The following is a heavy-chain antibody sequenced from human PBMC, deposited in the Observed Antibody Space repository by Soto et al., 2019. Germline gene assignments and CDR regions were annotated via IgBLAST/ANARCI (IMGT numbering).Heavy chain of an antibody. V-gene: IGHV3-7*05. CDR3: AREKYYFDY. J-gene: IGHJ4*02. CDR1: GFSFSSYA. CDR2: IKQDGSEK. Sequence: GVSLRLSCAASGFSFSSYAMNWVRQAPGKGLEWVANIKQDGSEKYYVDSVKGRFTISRDNAKNSLYLQMNSLRAEDTAVYYCAREKYYFDYWGQGTLVTVSS.